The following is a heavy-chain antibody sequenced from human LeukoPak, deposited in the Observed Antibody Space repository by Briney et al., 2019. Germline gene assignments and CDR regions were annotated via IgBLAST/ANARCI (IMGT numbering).Heavy chain of an antibody. CDR1: GGSISSSNW. J-gene: IGHJ3*02. D-gene: IGHD2-21*02. Sequence: SETLSLTCAVSGGSISSSNWWSWVRQPPGKGLEWIGSIYYSGSTYYNPSLKSRVTISVDTSKNQFSLKLSSVTAADTAVYYCARGGGDDAFDIWGQGTMVTVSS. CDR3: ARGGGDDAFDI. CDR2: IYYSGST. V-gene: IGHV4-4*02.